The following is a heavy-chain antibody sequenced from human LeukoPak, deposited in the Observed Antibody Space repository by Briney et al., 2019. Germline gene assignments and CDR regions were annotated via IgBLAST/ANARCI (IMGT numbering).Heavy chain of an antibody. CDR3: KGVISNAAFDI. V-gene: IGHV3-30-3*01. CDR2: ISYDGSNK. D-gene: IGHD3-16*02. Sequence: PGGSLRLSCAASEFTFSSYAMHWVRQAPGKGLEWVAVISYDGSNKYYADSVKGRFTISRDNSKNTLYLQMNSLRAEDTAVYYCKGVISNAAFDIWGQGTMVTVSS. J-gene: IGHJ3*02. CDR1: EFTFSSYA.